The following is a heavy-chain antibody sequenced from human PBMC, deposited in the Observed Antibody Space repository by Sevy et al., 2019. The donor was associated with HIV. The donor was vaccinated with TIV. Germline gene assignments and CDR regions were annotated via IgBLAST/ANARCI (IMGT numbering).Heavy chain of an antibody. Sequence: GGSLRLSCAASGFTFSTYDMNWVRQAPGKGVEWISYISSSSSNIYYADSVKGRFTISRDNAKNSLFVQMRSLRAEDTAVYYCAREGGYTDQGMDVWGQGTTVTVS. CDR3: AREGGYTDQGMDV. J-gene: IGHJ6*02. D-gene: IGHD5-12*01. CDR2: ISSSSSNI. CDR1: GFTFSTYD. V-gene: IGHV3-48*01.